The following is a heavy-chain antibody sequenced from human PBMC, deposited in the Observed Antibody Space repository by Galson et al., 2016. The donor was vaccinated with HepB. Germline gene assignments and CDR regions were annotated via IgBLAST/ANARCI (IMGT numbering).Heavy chain of an antibody. D-gene: IGHD3-22*01. CDR2: ISYDGCNK. V-gene: IGHV3-30*18. CDR3: AKDGYYYDSSGYYTYYFDY. J-gene: IGHJ4*02. CDR1: GFTFSSYG. Sequence: SLRLSCAASGFTFSSYGMHWVRQTPGKGLEWVAVISYDGCNKYYADSVKGRFTISRDNSKNTLYLQMNSLRAEDTAVYYCAKDGYYYDSSGYYTYYFDYWGQGTLVTVSS.